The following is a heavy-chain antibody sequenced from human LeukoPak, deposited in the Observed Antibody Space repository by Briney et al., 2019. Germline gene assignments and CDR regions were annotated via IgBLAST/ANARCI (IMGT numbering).Heavy chain of an antibody. D-gene: IGHD1-1*01. CDR1: GGSISSDY. J-gene: IGHJ4*02. CDR2: IHVSGVT. V-gene: IGHV4-4*07. CDR3: ARDLGHERRGGFFES. Sequence: PSETLSLTCSVSGGSISSDYWNWIRQPAGKGLEFIGRIHVSGVTNYSPSLGGRVTMSVDRPKNQFPLNLNSVTAADTAVYYCARDLGHERRGGFFESWGQGTLVTVSS.